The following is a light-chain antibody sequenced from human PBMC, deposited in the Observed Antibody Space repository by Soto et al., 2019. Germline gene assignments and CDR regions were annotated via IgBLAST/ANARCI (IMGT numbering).Light chain of an antibody. CDR2: EVS. J-gene: IGLJ3*02. CDR3: CSYAPGTTWV. CDR1: SSDVGGYTL. V-gene: IGLV2-23*02. Sequence: QSALTQPASVSASPGQTITISSTGTSSDVGGYTLVSWYQQHPGKAPKLMIYEVSKRPSGVSNRFSGSKSGNTASLTISELQAEYEADYYCCSYAPGTTWVFGGGTQLTVL.